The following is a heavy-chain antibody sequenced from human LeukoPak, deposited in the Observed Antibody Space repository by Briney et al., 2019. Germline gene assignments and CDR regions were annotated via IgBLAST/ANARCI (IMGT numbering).Heavy chain of an antibody. V-gene: IGHV3-64D*06. CDR1: GFTFGSYA. CDR3: VKDPHYYGSGSYPTLGY. CDR2: ISSNGGST. Sequence: GGSLRLSCSASGFTFGSYAMHWVRQAPGKGLEYVSAISSNGGSTYYADSVKGRFTISRDNSKNTLYLQMSSLRAEDTAVYYCVKDPHYYGSGSYPTLGYWGQGTLVTVSS. J-gene: IGHJ4*02. D-gene: IGHD3-10*01.